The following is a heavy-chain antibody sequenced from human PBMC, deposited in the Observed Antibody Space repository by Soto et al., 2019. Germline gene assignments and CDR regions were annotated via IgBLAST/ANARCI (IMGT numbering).Heavy chain of an antibody. CDR3: ARHNRYSSTWFEGWFDP. CDR2: IDPSDSYT. J-gene: IGHJ5*02. D-gene: IGHD6-13*01. CDR1: GYSFTSYW. Sequence: GESLKISCQGSGYSFTSYWIHWVRQMPGKGLEWMGRIDPSDSYTNYSPSFQGHVTISADKPISTAYLQWSSLKASDTAMYYCARHNRYSSTWFEGWFDPWGQGTLVTVSS. V-gene: IGHV5-10-1*01.